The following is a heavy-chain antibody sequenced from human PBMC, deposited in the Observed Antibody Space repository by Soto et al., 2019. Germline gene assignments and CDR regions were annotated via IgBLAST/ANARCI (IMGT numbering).Heavy chain of an antibody. J-gene: IGHJ4*02. CDR1: GFTFSSYS. D-gene: IGHD1-26*01. Sequence: PGGSLRLSCAASGFTFSSYSMNWVRQAPGKGLEWVSSISSSSSYIYYADSVKGRFTISRDNAKNSLYLQMNSLRAEDTAVYYCARDLLVDHTPQFDYWGQGTLVTVSS. CDR2: ISSSSSYI. V-gene: IGHV3-21*01. CDR3: ARDLLVDHTPQFDY.